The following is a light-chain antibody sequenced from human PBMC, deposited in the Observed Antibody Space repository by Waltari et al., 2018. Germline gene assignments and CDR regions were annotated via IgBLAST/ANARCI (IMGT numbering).Light chain of an antibody. CDR1: QSVISY. J-gene: IGKJ4*01. CDR2: DAS. CDR3: QQRSNWPPLT. Sequence: EIVLTQSPATLSLSPGERATLSCRASQSVISYLAWYQQKPGQAPRLLIYDASNRATGSPATFSGSGAGTDFTLTISSLEPEDFAFYYCQQRSNWPPLTFGGGTKVEIK. V-gene: IGKV3-11*01.